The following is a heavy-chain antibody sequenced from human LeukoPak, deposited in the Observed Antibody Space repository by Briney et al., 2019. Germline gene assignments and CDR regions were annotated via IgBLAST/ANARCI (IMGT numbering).Heavy chain of an antibody. CDR1: GYTFTSYA. V-gene: IGHV1-3*01. D-gene: IGHD2-2*01. CDR3: ARDLEHCRNIICSNSAY. J-gene: IGHJ4*02. Sequence: ASVKVSCKASGYTFTSYAMHWVRQAPGQRLEWMGWINAGNGNTKYSQKFEGRVSMTTDTSTNTVYMDLRSLRSDDTAVYYCARDLEHCRNIICSNSAYWGQGTLVTVSS. CDR2: INAGNGNT.